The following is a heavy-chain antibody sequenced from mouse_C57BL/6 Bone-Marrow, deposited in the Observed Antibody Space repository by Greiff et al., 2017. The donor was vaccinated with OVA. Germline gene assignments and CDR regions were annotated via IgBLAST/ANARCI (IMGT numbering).Heavy chain of an antibody. CDR1: GFTFSDYY. J-gene: IGHJ3*01. V-gene: IGHV5-12*01. Sequence: EVQVVESGGGLVQPGGSLKLSCAASGFTFSDYYMYWVRQTPEKRLEWVAYISNGGGSTYYPDTVKGRFTISRDNAKNTLYLQMSRLKSEDTAMYYCARRGYDGYFWFAYWGQGTLVTVSA. CDR2: ISNGGGST. D-gene: IGHD2-3*01. CDR3: ARRGYDGYFWFAY.